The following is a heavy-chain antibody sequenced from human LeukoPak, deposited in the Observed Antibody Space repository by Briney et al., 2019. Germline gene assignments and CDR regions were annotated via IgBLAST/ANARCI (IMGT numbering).Heavy chain of an antibody. CDR3: ARYGSGTSYITNYFDY. CDR2: IKQDGSEK. D-gene: IGHD3-10*01. J-gene: IGHJ4*02. V-gene: IGHV3-7*04. Sequence: GRSLRLSCAASGFTFSNYWMSWVRQAPGKGLEWVASIKQDGSEKYYVDSVKGRFTISRDNAKNSLYLQMKSLRDEDTAVYYCARYGSGTSYITNYFDYWGQGTLVTVSS. CDR1: GFTFSNYW.